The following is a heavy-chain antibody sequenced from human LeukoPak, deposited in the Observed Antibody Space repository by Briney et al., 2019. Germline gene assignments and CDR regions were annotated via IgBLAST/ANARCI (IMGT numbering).Heavy chain of an antibody. D-gene: IGHD6-6*01. CDR2: IYTSGST. CDR3: ARDSSILPL. J-gene: IGHJ4*02. V-gene: IGHV4-61*02. CDR1: GGSISSSSYY. Sequence: SETLSLTCTVSGGSISSSSYYWSWIRQPAGKGLEWIGRIYTSGSTNYNPSLKSRVTMSVDTSKNQFSLKLSSVTAADTAVYYCARDSSILPLWGQGTLVTVSS.